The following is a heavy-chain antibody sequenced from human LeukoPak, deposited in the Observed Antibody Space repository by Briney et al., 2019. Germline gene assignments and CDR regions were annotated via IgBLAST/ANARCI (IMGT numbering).Heavy chain of an antibody. CDR3: ARHRIQLWSSPGLNFDC. V-gene: IGHV4-39*01. Sequence: SETLSLTCIVSGGSISSSTYYWGWIRQPPGRGLDWIGSIYYSGGTYYNPSLKSRVTISVDTSKNQFSLKLNSVTAADTAVYYCARHRIQLWSSPGLNFDCWGQGTLVTVSS. CDR1: GGSISSSTYY. J-gene: IGHJ4*02. D-gene: IGHD5-18*01. CDR2: IYYSGGT.